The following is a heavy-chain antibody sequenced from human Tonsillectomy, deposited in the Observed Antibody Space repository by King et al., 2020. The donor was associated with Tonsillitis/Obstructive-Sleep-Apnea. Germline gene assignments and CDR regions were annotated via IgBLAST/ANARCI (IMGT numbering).Heavy chain of an antibody. Sequence: VQLVESGGGLIQPGGSLRLSCAASGFTVSSNYMSWVRQAPGKGLEWVSVIDSGGSTYYADSVKGRFTISRDNSKNTLYLQMNSLRAEDTAVYYCARWDIVVGGSFDIWGQGTMVTVSS. CDR3: ARWDIVVGGSFDI. V-gene: IGHV3-53*01. CDR2: IDSGGST. J-gene: IGHJ3*02. CDR1: GFTVSSNY. D-gene: IGHD2-2*01.